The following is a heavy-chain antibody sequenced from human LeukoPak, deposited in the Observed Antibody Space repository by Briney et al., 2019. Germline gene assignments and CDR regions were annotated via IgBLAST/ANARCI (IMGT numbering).Heavy chain of an antibody. Sequence: ASVKVSCKASGYSFTTYDINWVRQATGQGLEWMGWMSPQTGNTGYAQKFQGRITMTRDMSTSTVYMELSSLRSEDTAVYYCLGIAVAGYAYWGQGTLVTVSS. V-gene: IGHV1-8*01. CDR2: MSPQTGNT. CDR1: GYSFTTYD. J-gene: IGHJ4*02. D-gene: IGHD6-19*01. CDR3: LGIAVAGYAY.